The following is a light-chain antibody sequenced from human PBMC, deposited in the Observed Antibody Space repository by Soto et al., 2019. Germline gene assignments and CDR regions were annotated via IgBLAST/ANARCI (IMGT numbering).Light chain of an antibody. CDR3: QQYNNWPLYT. V-gene: IGKV3-15*01. CDR2: DAS. Sequence: EIVMTQSPATLSVSPGERATLSCRASQSVGGNLAWYQQRPGRAPRLLIYDASTRATDIPARFSGSGSGTEFTLTISSLQSEDFALYYCQQYNNWPLYTFGQGTKLVIK. J-gene: IGKJ2*01. CDR1: QSVGGN.